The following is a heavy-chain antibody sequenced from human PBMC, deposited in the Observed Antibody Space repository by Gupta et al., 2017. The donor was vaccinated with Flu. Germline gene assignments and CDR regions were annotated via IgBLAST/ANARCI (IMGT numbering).Heavy chain of an antibody. CDR1: GGSISSYY. CDR3: ASGRYCSSTSCTFDY. J-gene: IGHJ4*02. V-gene: IGHV4-4*07. Sequence: QVQLQESGPGLVKPSETLSLTCTVSGGSISSYYWSWIRQPAGKGLEWIGRIYTSGSTNYNPSLKSRVTMSVDTSKNQFSLKLSSVTAADTAVYYCASGRYCSSTSCTFDYWGQGTLVTVSS. CDR2: IYTSGST. D-gene: IGHD2-2*01.